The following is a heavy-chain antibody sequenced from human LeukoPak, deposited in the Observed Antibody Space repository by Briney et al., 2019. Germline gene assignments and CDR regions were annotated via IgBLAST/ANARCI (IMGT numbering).Heavy chain of an antibody. CDR2: ISDVGSHT. J-gene: IGHJ2*01. V-gene: IGHV3-74*01. CDR1: GFTFSSYW. CDR3: ARDLVQNGVSAMVRAQACWYFDL. Sequence: PGGSLRLSCAASGFTFSSYWMHWVRQAPGKGLVWVSRISDVGSHTFYADSVKGRFAMSRDNAKNTLYLQMNSLRAEDTAVYYCARDLVQNGVSAMVRAQACWYFDLWSRGTLVTVSS. D-gene: IGHD3-10*01.